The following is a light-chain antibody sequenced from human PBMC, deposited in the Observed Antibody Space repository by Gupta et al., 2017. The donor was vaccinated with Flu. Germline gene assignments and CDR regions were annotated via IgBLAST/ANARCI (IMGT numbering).Light chain of an antibody. J-gene: IGLJ3*02. CDR3: SSYTSDDTGV. CDR1: SSDVGIYNR. CDR2: EVR. V-gene: IGLV2-18*02. Sequence: SVTISCTGTSSDVGIYNRVSWYQQHPGKAPKRSMSEVRSRPSGVPDRLSGSKSGNTDSLTISGLQAEDEADDDCSSYTSDDTGVFGGGTKMTVL.